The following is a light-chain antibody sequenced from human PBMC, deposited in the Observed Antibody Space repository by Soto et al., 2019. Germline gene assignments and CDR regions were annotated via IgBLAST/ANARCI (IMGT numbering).Light chain of an antibody. V-gene: IGKV3-20*01. CDR2: GAS. CDR3: QQYGVSPIT. Sequence: EVVLTQSPGTLSLSPGDRATLSCGASQSVTSKLAWYQQKPGQAPRLLISGASNRATGIPDRFSGSGSGTDFTLTISRLEPDDFALYFCQQYGVSPITFGLGTRLEI. CDR1: QSVTSK. J-gene: IGKJ5*01.